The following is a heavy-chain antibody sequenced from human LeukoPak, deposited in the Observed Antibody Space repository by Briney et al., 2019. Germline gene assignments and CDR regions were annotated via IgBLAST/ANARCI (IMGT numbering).Heavy chain of an antibody. CDR3: ARGVGIQLWIY. V-gene: IGHV4-34*01. D-gene: IGHD5-18*01. CDR1: GGSFSVYY. CDR2: INHSGST. Sequence: SETLSLTCAVYGGSFSVYYWSWIRQHPGKGLEWIGEINHSGSTNYNPSLKSRVTISVDTSKNQFSLKLSSVTAADTAVYYCARGVGIQLWIYWGQGTLVTVSS. J-gene: IGHJ4*02.